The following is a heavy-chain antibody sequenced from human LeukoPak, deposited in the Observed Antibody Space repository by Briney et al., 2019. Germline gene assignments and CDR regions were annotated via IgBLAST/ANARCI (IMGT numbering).Heavy chain of an antibody. J-gene: IGHJ4*01. CDR1: GFTFSSYW. CDR2: IKQDGSEK. D-gene: IGHD6-13*01. CDR3: ARASGRIAAAGTLVDY. V-gene: IGHV3-7*01. Sequence: GGSLRLSCAASGFTFSSYWMSWVRQAPGKGLEWVANIKQDGSEKYYVDSVKGRFTISRDNAKNSLYLQMNSLRAEDTAVDYCARASGRIAAAGTLVDYWGQGTLVTVSS.